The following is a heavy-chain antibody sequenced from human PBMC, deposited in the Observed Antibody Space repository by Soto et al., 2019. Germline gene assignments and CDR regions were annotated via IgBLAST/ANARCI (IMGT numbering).Heavy chain of an antibody. CDR2: IYYSGST. Sequence: SETLSLTCTVSGGSISSYYWSWIRQPPGKGLEWIGYIYYSGSTNYNPSLKSRVTISVDTSKNQFSLKLSSVTAADTAVYYCARAGGGSVLRYFDWLLPFDYWGQGTLVTVSS. CDR3: ARAGGGSVLRYFDWLLPFDY. J-gene: IGHJ4*02. CDR1: GGSISSYY. D-gene: IGHD3-9*01. V-gene: IGHV4-59*01.